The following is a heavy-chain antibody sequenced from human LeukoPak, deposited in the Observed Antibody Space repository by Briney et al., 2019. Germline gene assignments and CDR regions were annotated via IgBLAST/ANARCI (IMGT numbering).Heavy chain of an antibody. D-gene: IGHD6-13*01. Sequence: SETLSLTCTVSGGSISSYYWSWIRQPPGKELEWIGYIYYSGSTNYNPSLKSRVTISVDTSKKQFSPKLSSVTAADTAVYHCAGAAAGMRYFDYWGQGTLVTVSS. V-gene: IGHV4-59*01. CDR1: GGSISSYY. CDR3: AGAAAGMRYFDY. CDR2: IYYSGST. J-gene: IGHJ4*02.